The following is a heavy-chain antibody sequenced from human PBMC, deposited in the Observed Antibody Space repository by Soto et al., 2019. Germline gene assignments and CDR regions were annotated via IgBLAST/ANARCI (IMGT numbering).Heavy chain of an antibody. V-gene: IGHV4-4*02. CDR3: ARHRFVVITGGRYFDY. D-gene: IGHD3-22*01. J-gene: IGHJ4*02. CDR1: GGSISSSNW. CDR2: IYHSGRN. Sequence: AETLSLTCAVSGGSISSSNWWSWVRQPPGKGLEWIGEIYHSGRNNYNPSLKSRVTISVDKSKNQFSLKLSSVTAADTAVYYCARHRFVVITGGRYFDYWGPGTLLTVST.